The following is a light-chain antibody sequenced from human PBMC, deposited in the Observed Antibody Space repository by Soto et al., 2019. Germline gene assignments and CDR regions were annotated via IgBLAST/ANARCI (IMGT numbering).Light chain of an antibody. CDR1: KSVGSY. CDR2: DSS. CDR3: HQRSNWTPYT. Sequence: EIVLTQSPATLSLSPGVRATLSCRASKSVGSYLAWYQQKPGQPPRLLIYDSSNRATGIPARFSGSGSGTDCTLTIGSLEPKDFAAYDCHQRSNWTPYTFGQGSKLEIK. J-gene: IGKJ2*01. V-gene: IGKV3-11*01.